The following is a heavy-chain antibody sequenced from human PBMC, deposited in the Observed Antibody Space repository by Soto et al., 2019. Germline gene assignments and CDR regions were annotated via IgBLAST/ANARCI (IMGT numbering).Heavy chain of an antibody. D-gene: IGHD4-4*01. CDR3: ARDPPDFHSPFDF. V-gene: IGHV6-1*01. J-gene: IGHJ4*02. CDR1: GDSVSSNRAA. CDR2: TYYRSKWYN. Sequence: SQTLSLTCAISGDSVSSNRAAWNWIRQSPSRGLEWLGRTYYRSKWYNDYALFVKSRISINPDTSKNQFSLHLNSVTPDDTAVYYCARDPPDFHSPFDFWGQGTPVTVSS.